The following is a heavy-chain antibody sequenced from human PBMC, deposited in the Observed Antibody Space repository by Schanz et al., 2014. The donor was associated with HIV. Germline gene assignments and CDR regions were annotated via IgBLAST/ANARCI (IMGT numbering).Heavy chain of an antibody. J-gene: IGHJ6*02. Sequence: QVQLVESGGGVVQPGRSLRLSCAASGFTFSTYGMHWVRQVPGKGLEWVAFISYDGSNKYYADSVKGRFTISRDNSKNTLVLQMNSLRGEDTAVYYCARVANWDYYGMDVWGRGTTVTVSS. D-gene: IGHD3-16*01. CDR3: ARVANWDYYGMDV. V-gene: IGHV3-30*03. CDR1: GFTFSTYG. CDR2: ISYDGSNK.